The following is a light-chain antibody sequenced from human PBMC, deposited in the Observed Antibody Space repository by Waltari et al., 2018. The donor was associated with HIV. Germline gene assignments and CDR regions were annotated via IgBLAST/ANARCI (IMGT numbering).Light chain of an antibody. CDR2: RLD. CDR1: SSKIRSNT. Sequence: QSVLTQTPTPSATPGQRVSVSCSGTSSKIRSNTVHSYQQLPAPAPRLFIHRLDKRPSGVPDRFSGSKSGASASLAISGLQSEDEADYYCAAWDDSLNAYVFGGGTKVTVL. CDR3: AAWDDSLNAYV. V-gene: IGLV1-44*01. J-gene: IGLJ1*01.